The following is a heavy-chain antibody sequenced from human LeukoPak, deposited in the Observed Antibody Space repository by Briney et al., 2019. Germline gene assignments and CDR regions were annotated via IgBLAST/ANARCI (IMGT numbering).Heavy chain of an antibody. Sequence: HPGGSLRLSCAASGFTFSSYAMTWVRQAPGKGLEWVSDISGIGGSSTYYADSVKGRFTISRDNSKNTLYLQMNSLRAEDTALYYCARGHHGMEVWGRGTTVIVSS. CDR2: ISGIGGSST. CDR3: ARGHHGMEV. CDR1: GFTFSSYA. J-gene: IGHJ6*02. V-gene: IGHV3-23*01.